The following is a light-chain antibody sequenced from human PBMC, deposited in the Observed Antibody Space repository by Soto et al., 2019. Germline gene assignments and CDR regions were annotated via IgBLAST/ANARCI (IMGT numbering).Light chain of an antibody. CDR3: QQYGSSPRT. V-gene: IGKV3-20*01. CDR1: QSVSSSY. J-gene: IGKJ1*01. CDR2: GAS. Sequence: EIVLTQSPGTLSLSPGERATLSCRASQSVSSSYLAWYQQKPGQAPRLLIYGASSRATGIPDRFGGSGSVTDFTLTISRLEPEDFAVYYCQQYGSSPRTFGQGTKVDIK.